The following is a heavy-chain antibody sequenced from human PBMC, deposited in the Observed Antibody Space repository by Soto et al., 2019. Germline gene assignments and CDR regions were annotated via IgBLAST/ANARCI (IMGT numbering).Heavy chain of an antibody. D-gene: IGHD3-22*01. CDR3: ARDPYYDSSGYLACYGMDV. CDR1: GFTVTSNY. Sequence: PAGSLRLSCAPSGFTVTSNYMSWVRQAPRKWLEWVSVIYSGGSTYYADSAKGRFTISRNHSKTTPYLQMNSRRAEDRAVYYCARDPYYDSSGYLACYGMDVWGEGNTVTVSS. V-gene: IGHV3-53*01. J-gene: IGHJ6*01. CDR2: IYSGGST.